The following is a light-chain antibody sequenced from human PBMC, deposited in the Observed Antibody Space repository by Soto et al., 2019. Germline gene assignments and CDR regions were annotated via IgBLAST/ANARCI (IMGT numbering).Light chain of an antibody. CDR1: QRISIW. CDR2: KAS. J-gene: IGKJ2*01. CDR3: QQYNSYQYT. V-gene: IGKV1-5*03. Sequence: DIQMTQSPSTLSASIGDRVTITCRASQRISIWLAWYQQKPGEAPKLLVFKASSLESGVPLRFSGSGSGTEFTLTISSLQPDDFATYYCQQYNSYQYTFGQGTKLEIK.